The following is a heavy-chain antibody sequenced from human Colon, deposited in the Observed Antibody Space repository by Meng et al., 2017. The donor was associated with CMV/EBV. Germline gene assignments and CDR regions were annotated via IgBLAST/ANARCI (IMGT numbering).Heavy chain of an antibody. Sequence: ASVKVSCKASGYTFTGYHIHWVRQAPGQGLEWMGWINPNSGDTSYAQNFQGRVTMTRDTSITTTYMDLSSLTSDDTAVYYCARDSELISSWYLGHFDNWGQGTLVTVSS. J-gene: IGHJ4*02. CDR2: INPNSGDT. CDR1: GYTFTGYH. V-gene: IGHV1-2*02. D-gene: IGHD6-13*01. CDR3: ARDSELISSWYLGHFDN.